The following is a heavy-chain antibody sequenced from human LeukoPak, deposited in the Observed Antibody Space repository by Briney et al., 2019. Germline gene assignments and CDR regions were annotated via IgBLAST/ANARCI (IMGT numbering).Heavy chain of an antibody. Sequence: SETLSLTCTVSGGSISSYYWSCIRQPAGKGLEWIGRIYTSGSTYYNPSLNSRVTMSVDTSKNQFSLKLSSVTAPDTAVYYCARLGSSWFDPWGQGTLVTVSS. CDR2: IYTSGST. CDR3: ARLGSSWFDP. J-gene: IGHJ5*02. CDR1: GGSISSYY. V-gene: IGHV4-4*07. D-gene: IGHD6-13*01.